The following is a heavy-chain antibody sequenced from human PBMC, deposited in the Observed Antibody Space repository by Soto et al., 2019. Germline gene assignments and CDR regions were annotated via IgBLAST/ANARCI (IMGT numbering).Heavy chain of an antibody. CDR1: GFTFSTYG. Sequence: QVQLVESGGGVVQPGRSLRLSCAASGFTFSTYGMHWVRQAPGKGLEWVAHIWYDGSHTYYADSVKGRFTISRDNSKNTLYLQMNSLRAEDTAVYYCATDNQSVHSWGHGTLVTVSS. CDR3: ATDNQSVHS. V-gene: IGHV3-33*01. CDR2: IWYDGSHT. J-gene: IGHJ5*01.